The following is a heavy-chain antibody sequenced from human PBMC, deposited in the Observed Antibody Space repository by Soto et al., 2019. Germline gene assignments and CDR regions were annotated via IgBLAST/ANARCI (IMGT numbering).Heavy chain of an antibody. Sequence: GGSLRLSCAASGFTFSSYGMHWVRQAPGKGLEWVAVISYDGSNKYYADSVKGRFTISRDNSKNTLYLQMNSLRAEDTAVYYCAKDIEYQLLFGHPYFDYWGQGTLVTVSS. V-gene: IGHV3-30*18. CDR1: GFTFSSYG. CDR2: ISYDGSNK. J-gene: IGHJ4*02. CDR3: AKDIEYQLLFGHPYFDY. D-gene: IGHD2-2*01.